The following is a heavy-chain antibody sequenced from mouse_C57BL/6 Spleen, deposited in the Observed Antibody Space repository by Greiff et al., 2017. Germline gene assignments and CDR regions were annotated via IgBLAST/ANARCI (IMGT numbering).Heavy chain of an antibody. J-gene: IGHJ4*01. CDR3: ARPITTVAYAMDY. CDR2: IDPSDSET. V-gene: IGHV1-52*01. CDR1: GYTFTSYW. Sequence: QVQLQQPGAELVRPGSSVKLSCKASGYTFTSYWMHWVKQRPIQGLEWIGNIDPSDSETHYNQKFKDKATLTVDKSSSTAYMQLSSLTSEDSAVYCCARPITTVAYAMDYWGQGTSVTVSS. D-gene: IGHD1-1*01.